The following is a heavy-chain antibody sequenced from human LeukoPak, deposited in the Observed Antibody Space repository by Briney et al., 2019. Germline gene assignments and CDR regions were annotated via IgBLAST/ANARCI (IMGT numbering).Heavy chain of an antibody. Sequence: SETLSLTCAVYGESFSAYFWNWIRRAPGKPLEYIGEINHRGSSHYNPSLKTRVTLSVDTSKNQFSLRLTSVTAADTAVYFCARGSSFDGYCSAGACDAGYYDAWGQGTPVSVSS. CDR2: INHRGSS. V-gene: IGHV4-34*01. D-gene: IGHD2-15*01. J-gene: IGHJ5*02. CDR1: GESFSAYF. CDR3: ARGSSFDGYCSAGACDAGYYDA.